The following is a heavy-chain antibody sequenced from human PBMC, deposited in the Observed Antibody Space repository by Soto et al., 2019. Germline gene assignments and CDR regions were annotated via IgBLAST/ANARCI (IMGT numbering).Heavy chain of an antibody. CDR3: AREALPAYSSDGYFQH. Sequence: GGSLRLSCAASGFTFSSYAMHWVRQAPGKGLEWVAVISYDGSNKYYADSVKGRFTISRDNSKNTLYLQMNSLRAEDTAVYYCAREALPAYSSDGYFQHWGQGTLVTVSS. D-gene: IGHD6-25*01. CDR1: GFTFSSYA. J-gene: IGHJ1*01. V-gene: IGHV3-30-3*01. CDR2: ISYDGSNK.